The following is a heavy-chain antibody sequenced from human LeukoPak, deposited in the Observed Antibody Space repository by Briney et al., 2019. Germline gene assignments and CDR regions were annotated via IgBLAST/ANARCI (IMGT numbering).Heavy chain of an antibody. Sequence: ASVKVSCKVSGYTLTELSMHWVRQPPGKGREWVGGFDPEDGETIYPQKFQVGVTMTEDTSTDTADMDLSRLSSEDTAVYYCAGIKLYSSNFDYWGQGTLVTVSS. CDR1: GYTLTELS. CDR2: FDPEDGET. CDR3: AGIKLYSSNFDY. V-gene: IGHV1-24*01. D-gene: IGHD1-14*01. J-gene: IGHJ4*02.